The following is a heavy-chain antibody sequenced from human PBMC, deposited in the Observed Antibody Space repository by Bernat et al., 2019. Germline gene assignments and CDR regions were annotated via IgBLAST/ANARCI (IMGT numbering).Heavy chain of an antibody. J-gene: IGHJ4*02. CDR3: AREHTKYNWNPDGLGD. D-gene: IGHD1-20*01. CDR2: ISYDGNNK. Sequence: VQLVESGGGVVQPGKSLRLSCAHSGFNLSIYAMYWVRQAPGKGLEWVALISYDGNNKNYADSVKGRFTISRDNSRNTLYLQMNNLKAEDTAVYYCAREHTKYNWNPDGLGDWGQGTLVTVSS. V-gene: IGHV3-30*04. CDR1: GFNLSIYA.